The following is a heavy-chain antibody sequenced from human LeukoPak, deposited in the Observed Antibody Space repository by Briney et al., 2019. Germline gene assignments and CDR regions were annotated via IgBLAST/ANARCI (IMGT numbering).Heavy chain of an antibody. CDR1: GYIFTSYG. CDR2: ISVYNGNT. CDR3: AKDHRKWEIERFDR. V-gene: IGHV1-18*01. J-gene: IGHJ4*02. Sequence: ASVKVSCKASGYIFTSYGISWVRQAPGQGLEWTGWISVYNGNTNYPQRLQGRVTMTADTSTTTAYMELRSLRSDDTAVYYCAKDHRKWEIERFDRWGQGTLVTVSS. D-gene: IGHD1-26*01.